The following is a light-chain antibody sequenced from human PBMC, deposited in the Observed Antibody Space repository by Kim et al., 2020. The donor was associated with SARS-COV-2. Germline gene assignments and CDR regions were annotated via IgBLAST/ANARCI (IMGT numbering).Light chain of an antibody. V-gene: IGKV3-11*01. CDR2: DSF. J-gene: IGKJ3*01. CDR1: QSVSSY. Sequence: LSPGEGATLSCRASQSVSSYLAWYQQKPGQAPRLLIYDSFNRATGIPVRFSASGSGTDFTLTISSLEPEDFAVYYCQQRSTWPITFGPGTKVDIK. CDR3: QQRSTWPIT.